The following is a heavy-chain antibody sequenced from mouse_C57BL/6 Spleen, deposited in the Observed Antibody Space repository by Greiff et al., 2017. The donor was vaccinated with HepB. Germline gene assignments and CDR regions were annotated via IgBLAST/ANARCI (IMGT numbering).Heavy chain of an antibody. CDR2: INPYNGGT. J-gene: IGHJ2*01. CDR3: ARDSNYCFDY. V-gene: IGHV1-19*01. D-gene: IGHD2-5*01. Sequence: EVKLQESGPVLVKPGASVKMSCKASGYTFTDYYMNWVKQSHGKSLEWIGVINPYNGGTSYNQKFKGKATLTVDKSSSTAYMELNSLTSEDSAVYYCARDSNYCFDYWGQGTTLTVSS. CDR1: GYTFTDYY.